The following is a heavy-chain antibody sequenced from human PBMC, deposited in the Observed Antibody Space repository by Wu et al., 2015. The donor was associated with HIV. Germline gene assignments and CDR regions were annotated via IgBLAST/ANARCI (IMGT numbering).Heavy chain of an antibody. D-gene: IGHD3/OR15-3a*01. CDR2: INSNRGGT. V-gene: IGHV1-2*02. CDR3: ARLQSLHGLYSNADY. Sequence: QVRLEQSGPEVKKPGASVMVSCKASGYNFIDYYMYWVRQAPGQGPEWMGWINSNRGGTKYAQKFQGRITMTRDTAVSTAYLELNTLRSDDTAVYYCARLQSLHGLYSNADYWGQGTLVTVSS. J-gene: IGHJ4*02. CDR1: GYNFIDYY.